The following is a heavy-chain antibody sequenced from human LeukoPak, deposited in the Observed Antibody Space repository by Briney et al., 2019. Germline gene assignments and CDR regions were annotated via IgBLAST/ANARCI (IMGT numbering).Heavy chain of an antibody. CDR3: ARDQKLGASSSLDY. J-gene: IGHJ4*02. Sequence: GGSLRLSCAASGFTFSSYAMHWVRQAPGKGLEWVAVISYDGSNKYYADSVKGRFTISRDNSKNTLYLQMNSLRAEDTAVYYCARDQKLGASSSLDYWGQGTLVTVSS. D-gene: IGHD6-6*01. CDR1: GFTFSSYA. CDR2: ISYDGSNK. V-gene: IGHV3-30-3*01.